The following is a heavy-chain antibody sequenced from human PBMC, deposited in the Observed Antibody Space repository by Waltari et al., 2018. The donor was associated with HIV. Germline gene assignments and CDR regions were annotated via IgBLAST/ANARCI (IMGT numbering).Heavy chain of an antibody. J-gene: IGHJ5*02. CDR3: AGRSPARRLNWFDP. D-gene: IGHD2-8*01. CDR1: GFTFSSYL. V-gene: IGHV3-7*01. CDR2: IKQDGSEK. Sequence: VQLVESGGGLVQPGGSLRLSCAASGFTFSSYLMSWLRQAPGKGLEWVANIKQDGSEKYYVDSMKGRFTISRDNAKNSLYLQINSLRAEDTAVYYCAGRSPARRLNWFDPWGQGTLVIVSS.